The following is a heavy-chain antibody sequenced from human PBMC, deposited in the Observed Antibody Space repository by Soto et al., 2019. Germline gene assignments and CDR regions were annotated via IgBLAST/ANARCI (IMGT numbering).Heavy chain of an antibody. V-gene: IGHV3-23*01. Sequence: EVQLLESGGGLVQPGGSLRLSCAASGFTFSSYAMSWVRRAPGKGLEWVSAISGSGGTTYYADSVKGRFTISRDNSKNTLYLQINRLKAEDTAVYSCAKDLHPRKLGGMDVWGQGTTVTVSS. D-gene: IGHD3-10*01. J-gene: IGHJ6*02. CDR1: GFTFSSYA. CDR3: AKDLHPRKLGGMDV. CDR2: ISGSGGTT.